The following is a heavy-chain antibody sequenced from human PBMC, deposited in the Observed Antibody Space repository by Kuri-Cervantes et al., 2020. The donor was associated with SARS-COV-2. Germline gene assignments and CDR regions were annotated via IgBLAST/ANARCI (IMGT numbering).Heavy chain of an antibody. CDR3: AVDFWSGYSLGIGGAPGYGMDV. Sequence: GESLKISCAASGFTFSSYSMNWVRQAPGKGLEWVSSISSSSSYIYYADSVKGRFTISRDNAKNSLYLQMNSLRAEDTAVYYCAVDFWSGYSLGIGGAPGYGMDVWGQGTTVTVSS. J-gene: IGHJ6*02. CDR1: GFTFSSYS. CDR2: ISSSSSYI. D-gene: IGHD3-3*01. V-gene: IGHV3-21*01.